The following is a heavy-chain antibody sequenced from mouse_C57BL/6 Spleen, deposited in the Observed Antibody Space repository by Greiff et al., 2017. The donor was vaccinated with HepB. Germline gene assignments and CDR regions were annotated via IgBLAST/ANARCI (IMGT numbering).Heavy chain of an antibody. CDR2: ISSGSSTI. CDR3: ARPHYYGSSFYAMDD. V-gene: IGHV5-17*01. J-gene: IGHJ4*01. CDR1: GFTFSDYG. Sequence: EVQLVESGGGLVKPGGSLKLSCAASGFTFSDYGMHWVRQAPEKGLEWVAYISSGSSTIYYADTVKGRFTISRDNAKNTLFLQMTSLRSEDTAMYYCARPHYYGSSFYAMDDWGQGTSDTVSS. D-gene: IGHD1-1*01.